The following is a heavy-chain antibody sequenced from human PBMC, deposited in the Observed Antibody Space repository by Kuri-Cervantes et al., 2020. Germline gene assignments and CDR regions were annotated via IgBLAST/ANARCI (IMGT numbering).Heavy chain of an antibody. V-gene: IGHV3-23*01. CDR3: AKDPLGYGGHYFDS. Sequence: GESLKISCAASGFTFDDYAMHWVRQAPGKGLEWVSAISGSSDNTYYADSVKGRFTISRDNSKNTLYLQMNSLRAEDTAIYYCAKDPLGYGGHYFDSWGQGTLVTVSS. CDR1: GFTFDDYA. CDR2: ISGSSDNT. D-gene: IGHD4/OR15-4a*01. J-gene: IGHJ4*02.